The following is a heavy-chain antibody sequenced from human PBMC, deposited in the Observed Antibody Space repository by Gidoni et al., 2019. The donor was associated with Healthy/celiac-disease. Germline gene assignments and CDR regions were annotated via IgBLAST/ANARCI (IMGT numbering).Heavy chain of an antibody. V-gene: IGHV3-30*18. CDR1: GFTFSSYG. Sequence: QVQLVESGGGVVQPGRSLGLSCAASGFTFSSYGMHWVRQAPGKGLEWVAVISYDGSNKYYADSVKGRFTISRDNSKNTLYLQMNSLRAEDTAVYYCAKDIYGDYPITWGQGTLVTVSS. CDR3: AKDIYGDYPIT. D-gene: IGHD4-17*01. J-gene: IGHJ4*02. CDR2: ISYDGSNK.